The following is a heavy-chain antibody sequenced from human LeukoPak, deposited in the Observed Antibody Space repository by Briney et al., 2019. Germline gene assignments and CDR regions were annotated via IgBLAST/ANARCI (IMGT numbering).Heavy chain of an antibody. Sequence: PSETLSLTCTVSGDSISTSDYYWGWIRQSPGKGLEWIGTIFSSGGTYYNPSLKSRVTISVDTSKNQFSLKLSSVTAADTAVYYCASSAGGGSYRVDYWGQGTLVTVSS. J-gene: IGHJ4*02. CDR2: IFSSGGT. CDR1: GDSISTSDYY. D-gene: IGHD1-26*01. CDR3: ASSAGGGSYRVDY. V-gene: IGHV4-39*07.